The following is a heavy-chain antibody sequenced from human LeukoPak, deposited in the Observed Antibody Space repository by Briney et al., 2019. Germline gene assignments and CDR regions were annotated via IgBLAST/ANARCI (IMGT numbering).Heavy chain of an antibody. J-gene: IGHJ4*02. CDR2: IYSGGST. CDR1: GFTVSSNY. D-gene: IGHD6-19*01. CDR3: ARGLGSIAVAGYSDY. Sequence: GGSLRLSCAASGFTVSSNYMSWVRQAPGKGLEWVSVIYSGGSTYYADSVKGRFTISRDNSKNTLYLQMNSLRAEDTAAYYCARGLGSIAVAGYSDYWGQGTLVTVSS. V-gene: IGHV3-53*01.